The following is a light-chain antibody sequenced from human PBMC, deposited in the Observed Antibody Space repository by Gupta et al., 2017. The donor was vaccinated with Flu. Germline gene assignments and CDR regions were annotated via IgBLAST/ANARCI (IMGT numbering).Light chain of an antibody. CDR3: QKYNSARFT. J-gene: IGKJ3*01. CDR2: AAS. CDR1: QGISNY. Sequence: PSSLSASVGDRVTITCRASQGISNYLAWYQQKPGKVPKLLIYAASTVQSGVPSRFSGSGSGTDFTLTISSRQPEDVATYYCQKYNSARFTFGHGTKVDIK. V-gene: IGKV1-27*01.